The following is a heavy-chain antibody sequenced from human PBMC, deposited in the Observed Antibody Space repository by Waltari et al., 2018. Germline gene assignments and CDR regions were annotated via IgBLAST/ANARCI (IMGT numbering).Heavy chain of an antibody. CDR2: VSAGGNT. CDR3: ARHRGVHTGYPGLDP. D-gene: IGHD3-10*01. J-gene: IGHJ5*02. CDR1: GGSLSGASS. V-gene: IGHV4-39*01. Sequence: QLQLQESGPGLVKPSETLSLICTVSGGSLSGASSWRWIRQSPGTGLEWIGDVSAGGNTNYHPSLKSRVTISTDTSKNQFSLRLSSVTAADTAVYYCARHRGVHTGYPGLDPWGQGTLVTVSS.